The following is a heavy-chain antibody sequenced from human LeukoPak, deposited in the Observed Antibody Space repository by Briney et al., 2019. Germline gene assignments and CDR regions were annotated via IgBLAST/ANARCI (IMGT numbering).Heavy chain of an antibody. Sequence: ASVKVSCKASGYTFTSYGISWVRQAPGQGLEWMGWISAYNGNTNYAQKLQGRVTMTTDTSTSTAYMELRSLRSDDTAVYCCARDSQWLVPYYYYGMDVWGQGTTVTVSS. CDR1: GYTFTSYG. D-gene: IGHD6-19*01. CDR2: ISAYNGNT. V-gene: IGHV1-18*01. J-gene: IGHJ6*02. CDR3: ARDSQWLVPYYYYGMDV.